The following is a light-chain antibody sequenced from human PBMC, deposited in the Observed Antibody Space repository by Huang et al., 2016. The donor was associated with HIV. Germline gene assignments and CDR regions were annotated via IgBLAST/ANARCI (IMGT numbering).Light chain of an antibody. CDR1: QSVGRD. Sequence: EVVMTQSPATLSVSPGERATLSCRASQSVGRDLAWYQQKPGQAPKLLISGASTRANGIPVRFSGSGSGTEFTLTVNNLQSEDFAVYYCQQYNDWPLTFGGGTKVEIK. V-gene: IGKV3-15*01. CDR2: GAS. J-gene: IGKJ4*01. CDR3: QQYNDWPLT.